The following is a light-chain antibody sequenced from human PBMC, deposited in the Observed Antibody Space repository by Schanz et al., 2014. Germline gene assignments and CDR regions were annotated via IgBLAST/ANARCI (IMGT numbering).Light chain of an antibody. V-gene: IGKV3-20*01. CDR1: QSVSSSY. Sequence: EIVLTQSPGTLSLSPGERATLSCRASQSVSSSYFAWYQQKPGQAPRLLIYGASSRATGIPDRFSGSGSGTDFTLTISRLEPEDFAVYYCQQYDASRTFGQGTKVEIK. CDR3: QQYDASRT. CDR2: GAS. J-gene: IGKJ1*01.